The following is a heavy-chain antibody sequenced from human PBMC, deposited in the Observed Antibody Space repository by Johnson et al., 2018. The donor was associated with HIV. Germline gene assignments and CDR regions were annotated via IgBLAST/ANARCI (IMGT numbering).Heavy chain of an antibody. J-gene: IGHJ3*02. V-gene: IGHV3-43D*03. CDR2: ISWDGGST. D-gene: IGHD4-17*01. Sequence: EVQLVESGGVVVQPGGSLRLSCEASGFTFDDYAMHWVRQAPGKGLEWVSLISWDGGSTYYADSVKGRLTISRDTSKNTLYLQMNSLRAEDTAVYYCARDQGWVTTPGDLDAFDIWGQGTMVTVSS. CDR1: GFTFDDYA. CDR3: ARDQGWVTTPGDLDAFDI.